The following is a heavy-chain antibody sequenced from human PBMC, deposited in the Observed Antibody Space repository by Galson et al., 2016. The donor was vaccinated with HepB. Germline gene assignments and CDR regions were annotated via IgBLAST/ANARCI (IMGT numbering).Heavy chain of an antibody. Sequence: SVKVSCKVSGYHITELSIHWVRQTPGKGLEWMGGFDIEAGGRIYAPKFQGRVTMTEDTFSDTAYMEVISLKSDDTAVYYCATDSDGLAVTGPLGAFDHWGQGTLVTVSS. D-gene: IGHD6-19*01. CDR2: FDIEAGGR. CDR1: GYHITELS. V-gene: IGHV1-24*01. J-gene: IGHJ4*02. CDR3: ATDSDGLAVTGPLGAFDH.